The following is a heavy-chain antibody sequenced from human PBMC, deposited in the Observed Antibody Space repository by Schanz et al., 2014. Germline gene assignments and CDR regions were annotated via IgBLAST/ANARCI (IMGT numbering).Heavy chain of an antibody. Sequence: EVHLVESGGGLVQPGRSLRLSCAASGFNFSSYSLNWVRQAPGKGLEWVSSISYGTSYIYYAESVKGRFTISRDNAKNSLYLQMNGLRAEDTAVYYCARVALPGYSSPRDAFDIWGQGTMVNDSS. D-gene: IGHD5-18*01. CDR3: ARVALPGYSSPRDAFDI. V-gene: IGHV3-21*01. CDR1: GFNFSSYS. CDR2: ISYGTSYI. J-gene: IGHJ3*02.